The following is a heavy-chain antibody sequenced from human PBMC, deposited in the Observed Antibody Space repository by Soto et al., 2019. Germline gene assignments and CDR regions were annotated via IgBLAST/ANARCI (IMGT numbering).Heavy chain of an antibody. D-gene: IGHD1-20*01. CDR3: AKDRYPRGAFDA. V-gene: IGHV3-23*01. Sequence: EVQLLESGGGLVQPGGSLRLSCAASGFTFSSYAMTWVRQAPGKGLEWVSTLSGRGDTTYYADSVKGRFTISRDNSKNTLYLPVNSLRAEDTAVYYCAKDRYPRGAFDAWGQGTSVTVSS. CDR2: LSGRGDTT. CDR1: GFTFSSYA. J-gene: IGHJ3*01.